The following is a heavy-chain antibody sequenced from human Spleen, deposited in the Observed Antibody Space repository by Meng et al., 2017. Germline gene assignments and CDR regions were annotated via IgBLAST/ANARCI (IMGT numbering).Heavy chain of an antibody. CDR1: GFTFSSYA. V-gene: IGHV3-30*01. Sequence: GESLKISCAASGFTFSSYAMHWVRQAPGKGLEWVAVISYDGSNKYYADSVKGRFTISRDNSKNTLYLQMNSLRAEDTAVYSCARETIPSSGWYNYYYYYGMDVWGQGTTVTVSS. CDR2: ISYDGSNK. J-gene: IGHJ6*02. CDR3: ARETIPSSGWYNYYYYYGMDV. D-gene: IGHD6-19*01.